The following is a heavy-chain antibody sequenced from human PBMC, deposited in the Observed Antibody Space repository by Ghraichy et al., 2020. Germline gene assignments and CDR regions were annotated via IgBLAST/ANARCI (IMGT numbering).Heavy chain of an antibody. J-gene: IGHJ6*02. Sequence: GGSLRLSCEASGFSFNKYALHWVRQAPGKGLEWIGGVSYDGSKTYYADAVKGRFTISRDDSKSTLYLQLNSLRPEDSALYSCARDSLIGTSYYPVDVWGHGTTVLVSS. V-gene: IGHV3-30*14. CDR1: GFSFNKYA. CDR2: VSYDGSKT. D-gene: IGHD1-20*01. CDR3: ARDSLIGTSYYPVDV.